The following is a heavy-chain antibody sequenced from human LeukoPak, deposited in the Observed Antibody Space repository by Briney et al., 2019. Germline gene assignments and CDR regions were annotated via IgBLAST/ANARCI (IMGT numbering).Heavy chain of an antibody. Sequence: NASETLSLTCTVSGGSMSHYYWRWIRQPPGKGLGWDGYIYYRGSTNYNPSIKSRVTISVDTSQYQFSLKLSSVTAADTAVYYCARMPQGVVYWFDPWGQGTLVTVSS. J-gene: IGHJ5*02. CDR1: GGSMSHYY. D-gene: IGHD3-3*01. CDR2: IYYRGST. CDR3: ARMPQGVVYWFDP. V-gene: IGHV4-59*12.